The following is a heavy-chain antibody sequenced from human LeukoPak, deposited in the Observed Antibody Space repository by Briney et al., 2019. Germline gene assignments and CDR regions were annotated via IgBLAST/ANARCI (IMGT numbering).Heavy chain of an antibody. D-gene: IGHD6-13*01. Sequence: GGSLRLSCAASGFTFSSFGMHWVRQAPGKGLEWVADIWFDGKNEHFADSVKGRFTISRDNSKNTLYLQINSLRAEDTAVYYCASSRTAASSNWFDPWGQGTLVTVSS. CDR2: IWFDGKNE. V-gene: IGHV3-33*01. CDR3: ASSRTAASSNWFDP. CDR1: GFTFSSFG. J-gene: IGHJ5*02.